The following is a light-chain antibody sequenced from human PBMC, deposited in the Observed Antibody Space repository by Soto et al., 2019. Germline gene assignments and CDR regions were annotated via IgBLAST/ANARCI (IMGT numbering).Light chain of an antibody. CDR1: QSVSSN. Sequence: EIVMTQSPATLSVSPGERATLSCRASQSVSSNLAWYQQKPGQTPRLLIYGASARATGIPARFSGSGSGTGFTLTISSLQSEDFALYYGQHYNSWSLNFGGGTKVEIK. CDR3: QHYNSWSLN. CDR2: GAS. J-gene: IGKJ4*01. V-gene: IGKV3-15*01.